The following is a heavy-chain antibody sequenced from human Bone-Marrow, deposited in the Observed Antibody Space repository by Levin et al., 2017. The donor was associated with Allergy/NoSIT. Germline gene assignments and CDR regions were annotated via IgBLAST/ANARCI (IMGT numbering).Heavy chain of an antibody. J-gene: IGHJ5*02. Sequence: ASETLSLTCTVSGGSISSSYWSWIRQPPGKALEYLGNVYYTGSTNYNPSLKSRLTISVDSSKNQFSLILTSVTAADTAVYYCARGLAVATPWFDPWGQGTLVIVSS. V-gene: IGHV4-59*01. CDR3: ARGLAVATPWFDP. CDR1: GGSISSSY. CDR2: VYYTGST. D-gene: IGHD6-19*01.